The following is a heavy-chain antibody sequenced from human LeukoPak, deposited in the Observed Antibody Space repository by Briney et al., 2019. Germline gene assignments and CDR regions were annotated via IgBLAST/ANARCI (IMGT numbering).Heavy chain of an antibody. CDR3: ARGEYHDFWSGREYWYFDL. D-gene: IGHD3-3*01. J-gene: IGHJ2*01. V-gene: IGHV4-59*01. CDR2: IHYSGGT. Sequence: MSSETLSLTCTVSGGSISNSYCIWIRQPPGKGLEWIGYIHYSGGTNYNPSFKSRVTISVDTSKNQFSLKMSSVTAADTAVYYCARGEYHDFWSGREYWYFDLWGRGTLVTVSS. CDR1: GGSISNSY.